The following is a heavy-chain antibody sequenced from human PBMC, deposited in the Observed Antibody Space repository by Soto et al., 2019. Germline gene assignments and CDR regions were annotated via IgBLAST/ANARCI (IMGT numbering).Heavy chain of an antibody. Sequence: QVQLQESGPGLVKPSETLSLTCAVSGGPITTTTWWAWVRLPPGKGLDWIGELHHDGTTNYNPSLESRITMSLDKSNNHFSLKLTSVTAADTAIYYCATQTISYAWGVWGRGTTVTVSS. CDR3: ATQTISYAWGV. J-gene: IGHJ6*02. CDR2: LHHDGTT. CDR1: GGPITTTTW. D-gene: IGHD3-16*01. V-gene: IGHV4-4*02.